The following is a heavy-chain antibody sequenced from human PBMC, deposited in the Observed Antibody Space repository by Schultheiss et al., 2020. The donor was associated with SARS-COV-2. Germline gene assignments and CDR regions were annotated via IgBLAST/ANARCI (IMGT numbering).Heavy chain of an antibody. D-gene: IGHD1-26*01. V-gene: IGHV4-59*12. CDR2: IYYSGST. CDR3: ARTGRSPHDYYYYGMDV. Sequence: SETLSLTCTVSGGSISSYYWSWIRQPPGKGLEWIGYIYYSGSTNYNPSLKSRVTMSVDTSKNQFSLKLSSVTAADTAVYYCARTGRSPHDYYYYGMDVWGQGTTVTVSS. J-gene: IGHJ6*02. CDR1: GGSISSYY.